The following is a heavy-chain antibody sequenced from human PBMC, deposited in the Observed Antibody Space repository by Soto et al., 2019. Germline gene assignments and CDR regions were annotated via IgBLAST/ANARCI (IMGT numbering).Heavy chain of an antibody. CDR2: IKQDGSEN. V-gene: IGHV3-7*01. Sequence: EVQLVESGGGLVQQGGSLRLSCAASGFTFSNYWMSWVRQAPGKGLEWVANIKQDGSENYYVDSVKGRFTTSRDNTKNSFYLQMNSLRAEDTAVYYCARDHINGGNFDYWGRGTLVTFSS. CDR1: GFTFSNYW. CDR3: ARDHINGGNFDY. J-gene: IGHJ4*02. D-gene: IGHD2-21*01.